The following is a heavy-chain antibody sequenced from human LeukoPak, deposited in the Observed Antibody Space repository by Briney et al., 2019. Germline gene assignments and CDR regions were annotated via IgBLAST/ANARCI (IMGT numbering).Heavy chain of an antibody. CDR2: ITGSGDTT. V-gene: IGHV3-23*01. J-gene: IGHJ4*02. D-gene: IGHD3-9*01. CDR3: AKWGDYDILTGYCVSDF. Sequence: GASLRLSCAASGFIFRNYAMSWVRQAPGKGLEWVSAITGSGDTTYYADSVKGRLTVSRDNSKNTLYVEMNTLRAEDTAVYYCAKWGDYDILTGYCVSDFWGQGTLVTVSS. CDR1: GFIFRNYA.